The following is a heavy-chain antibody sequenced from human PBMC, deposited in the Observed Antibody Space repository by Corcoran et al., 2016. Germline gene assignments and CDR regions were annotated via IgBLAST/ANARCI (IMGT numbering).Heavy chain of an antibody. CDR2: IYHSGST. V-gene: IGHV4-4*02. D-gene: IGHD5-12*01. J-gene: IGHJ4*02. Sequence: QVQLQESGPGLVKPSGTLSLTCAVSGGSISSSNWWSWVRQPPGKRLEWIGEIYHSGSTNYNPSLKSRDTISVDKSKNQFYLKLSSVNDADTAVYYCARDLNGGYNYRYWGQGTLVSVSS. CDR1: GGSISSSNW. CDR3: ARDLNGGYNYRY.